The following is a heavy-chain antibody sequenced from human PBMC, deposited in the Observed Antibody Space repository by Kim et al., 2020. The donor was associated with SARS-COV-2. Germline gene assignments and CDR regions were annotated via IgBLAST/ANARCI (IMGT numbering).Heavy chain of an antibody. D-gene: IGHD6-13*01. CDR3: ARDIGDIAAAGISRLYYYYGMDV. J-gene: IGHJ6*02. CDR2: ISAYNGNT. CDR1: GYTFTSYG. V-gene: IGHV1-18*01. Sequence: ASVKVSCKASGYTFTSYGISWVRQAPGQGLEWMGWISAYNGNTNYAQKLQGRVTMTTDTSTSTAYMELRSLRSDDTAVYYCARDIGDIAAAGISRLYYYYGMDVWGQGTTVTVSS.